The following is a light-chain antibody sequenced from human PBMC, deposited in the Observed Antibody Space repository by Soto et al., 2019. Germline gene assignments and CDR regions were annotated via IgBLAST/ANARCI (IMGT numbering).Light chain of an antibody. CDR2: GTS. V-gene: IGKV3-15*01. J-gene: IGKJ1*01. CDR3: QQYNNWPRT. Sequence: IVMTQSPATLSVSPGERATLSCRASQSVSSNLAWYQQKPGQAPRLLIYGTSTRATGVPARFSGSGSGTEFTLTISSLQPEDFAVYYCQQYNNWPRTFGQGTKV. CDR1: QSVSSN.